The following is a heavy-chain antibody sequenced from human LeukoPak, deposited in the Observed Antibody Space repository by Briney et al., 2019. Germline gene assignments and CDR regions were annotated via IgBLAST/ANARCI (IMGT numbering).Heavy chain of an antibody. CDR1: GYTFTGYY. CDR3: AKGPPEYCSGGSCHSGRNWIDP. CDR2: INPNSGGA. V-gene: IGHV1-2*02. J-gene: IGHJ5*02. D-gene: IGHD2-15*01. Sequence: ASVKVSCKASGYTFTGYYMHWLRQAPGQGLEWMGWINPNSGGADYAQKFQGRVTMTRDTSISTAYMALSRLRSDDTAVYYCAKGPPEYCSGGSCHSGRNWIDPWGQGTLVTVSS.